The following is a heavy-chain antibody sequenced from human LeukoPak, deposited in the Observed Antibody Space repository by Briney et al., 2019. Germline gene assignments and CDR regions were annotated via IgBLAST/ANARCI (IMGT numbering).Heavy chain of an antibody. CDR3: ARDLRCTNGVCPFWFDP. D-gene: IGHD2-8*01. CDR2: IIPIFGTA. V-gene: IGHV1-69*05. CDR1: GGTFSSYA. J-gene: IGHJ5*02. Sequence: SVKVSCKASGGTFSSYAISWVRQAPGQGLEWMGGIIPIFGTANYAQKFQGRVTITTDESTSTAYMELSSLRSEDTAVYYCARDLRCTNGVCPFWFDPWGQGTLVTVSS.